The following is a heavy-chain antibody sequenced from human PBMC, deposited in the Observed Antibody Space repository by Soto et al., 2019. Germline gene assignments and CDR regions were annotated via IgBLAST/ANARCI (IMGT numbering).Heavy chain of an antibody. CDR3: ATGGYELLNYFDY. D-gene: IGHD2-2*01. Sequence: QVQLVQSGAEVKKPGTSVKVSCKASGYTFTGYYTHWVRQAPGQGLDRMGWVNSNTGGTNFAQKFQGKVTMTRDTSISTAYMELNSLRSDDTAVYYCATGGYELLNYFDYWGQGTLVTVSS. V-gene: IGHV1-2*02. CDR2: VNSNTGGT. J-gene: IGHJ4*02. CDR1: GYTFTGYY.